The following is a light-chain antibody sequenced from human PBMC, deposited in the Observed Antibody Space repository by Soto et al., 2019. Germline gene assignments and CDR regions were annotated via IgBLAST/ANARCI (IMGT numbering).Light chain of an antibody. CDR2: NTN. V-gene: IGLV8-61*01. Sequence: QTVVTQEPSVSVSPGGTVTLTCGLSSGSVSINYYPSWYQQTPGQAPRTLIYNTNTRSSGVPDRFSGSILGNRAALTITGAQAEDESDYYGVLYMGSGVWIFGGGTKLTVL. CDR1: SGSVSINYY. CDR3: VLYMGSGVWI. J-gene: IGLJ2*01.